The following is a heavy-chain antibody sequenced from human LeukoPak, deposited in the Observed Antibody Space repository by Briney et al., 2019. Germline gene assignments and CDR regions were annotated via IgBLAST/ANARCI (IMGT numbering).Heavy chain of an antibody. J-gene: IGHJ4*02. V-gene: IGHV3-7*01. D-gene: IGHD6-13*01. CDR1: GFTFRTYW. CDR3: VRDSAGNDY. CDR2: IKQDGSEK. Sequence: GGSLRLSCAASGFTFRTYWMSWVRQAPGKGLEWVANIKQDGSEKYYVDSVKGRFTISRDNAKNSLYLQMNSLRAEDTAMYYCVRDSAGNDYWGQGTLVTVSS.